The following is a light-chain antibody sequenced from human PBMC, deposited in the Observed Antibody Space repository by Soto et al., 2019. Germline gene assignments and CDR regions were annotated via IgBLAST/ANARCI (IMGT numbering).Light chain of an antibody. CDR3: ATWDDSLNAAV. V-gene: IGLV1-44*01. J-gene: IGLJ1*01. Sequence: QSVLTQPPSASGTPGQRVTISCSGGSYNIGKNLVYWYQQLPGAAPKLLMYSNDQRPSGVPDRFSGSKFGTTASLAISGLQSEDEADYHCATWDDSLNAAVFGAGTKVTVL. CDR1: SYNIGKNL. CDR2: SND.